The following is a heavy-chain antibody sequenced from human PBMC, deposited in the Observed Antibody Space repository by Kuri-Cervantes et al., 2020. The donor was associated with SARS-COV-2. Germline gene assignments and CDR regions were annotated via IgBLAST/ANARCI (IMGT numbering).Heavy chain of an antibody. Sequence: SETLSLTCAVYGGSFSGYYWSWIRQPPGKGLEWIGEINHSGSTYYNPSLKSRVTISVDTSKNQFSLKLSSVTAADTAVYYCASPPGAILGYDFWSGYYTPPQHMDVWGKGTTVTVSS. CDR3: ASPPGAILGYDFWSGYYTPPQHMDV. J-gene: IGHJ6*03. CDR2: INHSGST. V-gene: IGHV4-34*01. D-gene: IGHD3-3*01. CDR1: GGSFSGYY.